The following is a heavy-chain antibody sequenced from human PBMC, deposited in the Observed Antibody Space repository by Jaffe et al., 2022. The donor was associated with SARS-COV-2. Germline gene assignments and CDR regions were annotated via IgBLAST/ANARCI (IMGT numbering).Heavy chain of an antibody. Sequence: QVQLVESGGGLVKPGGSLRLSCAASGFTFSDYYMTWIRQAPGRGLEWLSYISSSGSTIYYADSVKGRFTISRDNAKNSLYLQMNSLRAEDTAVYYCARDVSRWYYDSSGYLYWGQGTLVTVSS. J-gene: IGHJ1*01. CDR3: ARDVSRWYYDSSGYLY. CDR1: GFTFSDYY. D-gene: IGHD3-22*01. CDR2: ISSSGSTI. V-gene: IGHV3-11*01.